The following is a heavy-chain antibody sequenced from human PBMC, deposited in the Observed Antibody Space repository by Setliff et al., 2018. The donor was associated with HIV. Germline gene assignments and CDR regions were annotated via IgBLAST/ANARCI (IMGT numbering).Heavy chain of an antibody. D-gene: IGHD1-1*01. J-gene: IGHJ4*02. CDR1: GFTLSSYW. Sequence: GGSLRLSCVVSGFTLSSYWMSWVRQAPGKGLEWVANIKQNGSEKYYVDSVKGRFTISRDNAKNSLYLQMNSLRAEDTAVYYCANARIPTGGTSTSFDYWGQGTLVTVSS. CDR2: IKQNGSEK. CDR3: ANARIPTGGTSTSFDY. V-gene: IGHV3-7*03.